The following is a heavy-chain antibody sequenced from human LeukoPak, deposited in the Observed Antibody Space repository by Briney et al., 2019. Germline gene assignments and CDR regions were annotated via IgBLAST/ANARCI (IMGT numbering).Heavy chain of an antibody. D-gene: IGHD3-10*01. J-gene: IGHJ5*02. Sequence: GGSLRLSCAASGFTFSSYAMHWVRQAPGKGLEYVSAISSNGGSTYYAYSVKGRFTISRDNSKNTLYLQMGSLRAEDMAVYYCARDIVRGVYNWFDPWGQGTLVTVSS. CDR2: ISSNGGST. V-gene: IGHV3-64*01. CDR3: ARDIVRGVYNWFDP. CDR1: GFTFSSYA.